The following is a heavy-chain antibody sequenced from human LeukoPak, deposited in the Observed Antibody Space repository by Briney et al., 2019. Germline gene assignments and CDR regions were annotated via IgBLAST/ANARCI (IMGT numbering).Heavy chain of an antibody. D-gene: IGHD3-3*01. Sequence: SETLSLTCAVYGGSFSGYYWSWIRQPPGKGLEWIGEINHSGGTNYNPSLKSRVTISVDTSKNQFSLKLSSVTAADTAVYYCARHKRITIFGVVTKTEGFDPWGQGTLVTVSS. CDR2: INHSGGT. CDR3: ARHKRITIFGVVTKTEGFDP. CDR1: GGSFSGYY. J-gene: IGHJ5*02. V-gene: IGHV4-34*01.